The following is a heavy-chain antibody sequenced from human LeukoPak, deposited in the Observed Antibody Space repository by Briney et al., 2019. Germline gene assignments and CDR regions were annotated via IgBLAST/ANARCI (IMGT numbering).Heavy chain of an antibody. CDR2: IYYTGIT. CDR1: GVSISTTSYY. V-gene: IGHV4-39*01. Sequence: SETLSLTCTVSGVSISTTSYYWGWIRQPPGKGLEWIGSIYYTGITFYNASLKSRVTISVDTSKNQFSLDLSSVTAADTALYYCARHSSRDAFDIWGQGTMVTVSS. CDR3: ARHSSRDAFDI. J-gene: IGHJ3*02. D-gene: IGHD6-13*01.